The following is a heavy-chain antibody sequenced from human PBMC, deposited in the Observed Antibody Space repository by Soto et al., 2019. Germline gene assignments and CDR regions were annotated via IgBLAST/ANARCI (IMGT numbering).Heavy chain of an antibody. J-gene: IGHJ4*02. CDR3: AKDRSIWYDHPVYD. D-gene: IGHD6-13*01. CDR2: ISHSGSAT. V-gene: IGHV3-23*01. Sequence: EVQLLESGGALAQPGGSLRLSCEASGFTFGGYAMSWVRQAPGRGLEWVSGISHSGSATYYADSVEGRFTISRDNSRNTGYLQMNSLGAEDTAVYYCAKDRSIWYDHPVYDRGQGTLVTVSS. CDR1: GFTFGGYA.